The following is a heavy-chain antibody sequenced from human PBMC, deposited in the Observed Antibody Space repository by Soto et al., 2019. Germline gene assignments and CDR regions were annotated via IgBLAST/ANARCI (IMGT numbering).Heavy chain of an antibody. D-gene: IGHD3-16*01. CDR1: GGSLSTYY. Sequence: PSETLSLTCVVNGGSLSTYYWSWIRQAPGKGLEWIGESNQDGHINYNPSLTSRVTISVDTSKNQFTLTLTSVTAADSAIYFCAKYYGSGGYALAYWGRGTLVTVSS. CDR3: AKYYGSGGYALAY. CDR2: SNQDGHI. V-gene: IGHV4-34*01. J-gene: IGHJ4*02.